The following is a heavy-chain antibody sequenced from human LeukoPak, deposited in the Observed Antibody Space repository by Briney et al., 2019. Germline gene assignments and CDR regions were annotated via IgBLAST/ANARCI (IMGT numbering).Heavy chain of an antibody. CDR1: GFTISSCS. Sequence: GRSLRLSCAASGFTISSCSMSWVRQAPGKGLEWVSAINSVASTYCADSVKGRFTISRDNSKNTLYLQMNSLTAEDTAVYYCAKEGMTTVVTPVDYLQHWGQGTLVTVSS. J-gene: IGHJ1*01. CDR3: AKEGMTTVVTPVDYLQH. CDR2: INSVAST. V-gene: IGHV3-23*01. D-gene: IGHD4-23*01.